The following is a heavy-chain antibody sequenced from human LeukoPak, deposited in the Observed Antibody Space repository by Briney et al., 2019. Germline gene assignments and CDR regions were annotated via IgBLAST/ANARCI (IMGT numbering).Heavy chain of an antibody. CDR1: GGSISSGGYY. CDR2: IYYSGST. D-gene: IGHD2-2*01. V-gene: IGHV4-31*03. Sequence: SETLSLTCTVSGGSISSGGYYWSWIRQHPGKGLEWIGYIYYSGSTYYNPSLKSRVTISVDTSKNQFSLKLSSVTAADTAVYSCARDGRSSVPVLMYFDLWGRGTLVTVSS. J-gene: IGHJ2*01. CDR3: ARDGRSSVPVLMYFDL.